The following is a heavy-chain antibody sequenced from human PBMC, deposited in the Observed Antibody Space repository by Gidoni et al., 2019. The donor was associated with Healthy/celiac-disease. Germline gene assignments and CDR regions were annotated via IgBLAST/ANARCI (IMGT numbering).Heavy chain of an antibody. CDR2: ISSSGSTI. CDR3: ARDGPAMVDYYYGMDV. D-gene: IGHD5-18*01. CDR1: GFPFSDYY. J-gene: IGHJ6*02. V-gene: IGHV3-11*01. Sequence: QVQLVESGGGLVKPGGSLRLSCAASGFPFSDYYMSWIRQAPGKGLEWVSYISSSGSTIYYADSVRGRFTISRDNAKNSLYLQMNSLRAEDTAVYYCARDGPAMVDYYYGMDVWGQGTTVTVSS.